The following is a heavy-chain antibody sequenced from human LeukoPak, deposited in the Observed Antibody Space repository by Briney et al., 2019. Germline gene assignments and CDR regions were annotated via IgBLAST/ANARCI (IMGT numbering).Heavy chain of an antibody. V-gene: IGHV4-4*07. CDR1: GDSTSCAL. J-gene: IGHJ4*02. D-gene: IGHD2-21*02. Sequence: SETLSLTRGVSGDSTSCALRCWIRPPAGKGLEWIGRIYASGTTNYNPSLKSRVTMSVDTSKNEFSLNLISVTAADTAVFYCARQGMGDHRVFDYWGQGTLVTVSS. CDR3: ARQGMGDHRVFDY. CDR2: IYASGTT.